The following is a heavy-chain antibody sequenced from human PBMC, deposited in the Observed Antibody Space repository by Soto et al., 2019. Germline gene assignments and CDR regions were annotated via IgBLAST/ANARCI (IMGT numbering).Heavy chain of an antibody. CDR2: IYYSGST. Sequence: QVQLQESGPGLVKPSQTLSLTCTVSGGSISSGGYYWSWIRQHPGKGLERIGYIYYSGSTYYNPSLKSRVTISVDTSKNQFSLTRSSVTAADSAVYSCARSYGDYALGFDSWGQGTLVTVSS. CDR3: ARSYGDYALGFDS. D-gene: IGHD4-17*01. J-gene: IGHJ4*02. V-gene: IGHV4-31*03. CDR1: GGSISSGGYY.